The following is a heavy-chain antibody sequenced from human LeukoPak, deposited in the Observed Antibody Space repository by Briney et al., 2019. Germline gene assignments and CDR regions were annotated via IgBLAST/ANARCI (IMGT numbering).Heavy chain of an antibody. Sequence: KPSETLSLTCTASGGSISSSSYYWGWIRQPPGKGLEWIGSIYYSGSTYYNPSLKSRVTISVDTSKNQFSLKLSSVTAADTAVYYCASYYNVVFDYWGQGTLVTVSS. CDR3: ASYYNVVFDY. J-gene: IGHJ4*02. CDR2: IYYSGST. D-gene: IGHD3-10*01. CDR1: GGSISSSSYY. V-gene: IGHV4-39*01.